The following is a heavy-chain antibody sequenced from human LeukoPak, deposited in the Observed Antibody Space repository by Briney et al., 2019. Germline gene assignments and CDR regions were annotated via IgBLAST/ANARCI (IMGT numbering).Heavy chain of an antibody. D-gene: IGHD1-1*01. CDR2: IYYSGST. CDR1: GGSITGSSYY. Sequence: SETLSLTCTVSGGSITGSSYYWGWIRLPPGKGLEWIGSIYYSGSTNYNPSLKSRVTISVDTSKNQFSLKLSSVTAADTAVYYCARALLPTRPFDYWGQGTLVTVSS. J-gene: IGHJ4*02. V-gene: IGHV4-39*07. CDR3: ARALLPTRPFDY.